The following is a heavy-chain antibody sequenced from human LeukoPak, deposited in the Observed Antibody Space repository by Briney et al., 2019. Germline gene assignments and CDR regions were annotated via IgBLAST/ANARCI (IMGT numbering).Heavy chain of an antibody. CDR1: GVSFSRYW. CDR3: AKEGLGYSYGRDAFDI. CDR2: IKQDGSEK. D-gene: IGHD5-18*01. Sequence: GGSLRLSCAASGVSFSRYWMSWVRQAPGKGRVWVANIKQDGSEKYYVDSVKGRFTISRDNSKNTLYLQMNSLRAEDTAVYDCAKEGLGYSYGRDAFDIWGQGTMVTVSS. V-gene: IGHV3-7*03. J-gene: IGHJ3*02.